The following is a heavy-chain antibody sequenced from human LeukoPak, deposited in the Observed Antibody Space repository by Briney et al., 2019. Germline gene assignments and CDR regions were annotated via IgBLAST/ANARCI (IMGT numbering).Heavy chain of an antibody. CDR3: ARDGEFDY. J-gene: IGHJ4*02. CDR1: GFTLSSYS. CDR2: ISSGTITM. V-gene: IGHV3-48*01. Sequence: SGGSLRLSCAASGFTLSSYSMNWVRQAPGKGLEWISYISSGTITMYYADSVKGRFTISRDNAKNSLYLQMNGLKADDTAVYYCARDGEFDYWGQGTLVTVSS.